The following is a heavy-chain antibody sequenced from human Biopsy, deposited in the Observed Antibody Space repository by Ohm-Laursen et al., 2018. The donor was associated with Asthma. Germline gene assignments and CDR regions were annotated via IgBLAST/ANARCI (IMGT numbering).Heavy chain of an antibody. V-gene: IGHV1-69*13. CDR1: GGTFNTYV. CDR2: INSVFGTT. J-gene: IGHJ4*02. Sequence: PSVKLSCKSLGGTFNTYVIGWVRQAPGQGLEWVGGINSVFGTTTYPQKFQDRVTITANDSTSTVYMELSSLRSEDTAVYYCSRKAGSCISRTCYSLDFWGQGTLVTVSS. CDR3: SRKAGSCISRTCYSLDF. D-gene: IGHD2-2*01.